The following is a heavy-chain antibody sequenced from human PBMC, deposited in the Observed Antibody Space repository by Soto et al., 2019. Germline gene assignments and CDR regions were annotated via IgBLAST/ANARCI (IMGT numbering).Heavy chain of an antibody. CDR3: ARDSGENFGYYYYGMDV. Sequence: GESLKISCAASGFTFSSYSMNWVRQAPGKGLEWVSSISSSSSYIYYADSVKGRFTISRDNAKNSLYLQMNSLRAEDTAVYYCARDSGENFGYYYYGMDVWGQGTTVTVSS. V-gene: IGHV3-21*01. CDR1: GFTFSSYS. CDR2: ISSSSSYI. J-gene: IGHJ6*02. D-gene: IGHD3-3*01.